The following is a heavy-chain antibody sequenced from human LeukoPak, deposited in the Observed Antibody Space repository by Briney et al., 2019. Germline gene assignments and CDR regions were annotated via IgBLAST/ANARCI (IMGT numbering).Heavy chain of an antibody. Sequence: PSETLSLTCTISGGSMSSNYWSWIRQPPGKGLEWIGYIYYSGSTNYNPSLKSRVSISVDTSKSQFSLRLSSVTAADTALYYCARGGWSSDYWGQGTLVAVSS. D-gene: IGHD6-19*01. J-gene: IGHJ4*02. V-gene: IGHV4-59*01. CDR2: IYYSGST. CDR1: GGSMSSNY. CDR3: ARGGWSSDY.